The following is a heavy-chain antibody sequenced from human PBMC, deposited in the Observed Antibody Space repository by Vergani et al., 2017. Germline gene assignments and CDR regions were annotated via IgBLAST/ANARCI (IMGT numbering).Heavy chain of an antibody. V-gene: IGHV3-48*01. CDR1: GFTFSSYN. CDR3: ARAAFYYDSSVYYSVVDY. D-gene: IGHD3-22*01. CDR2: ISSGSGTI. J-gene: IGHJ4*02. Sequence: EVQLVESGGDLVQPGGSLRLTCVASGFTFSSYNMNWVRQSPGKGLEWISSISSGSGTIRYADSVMGRFTLSRDNAKNSLYLQMNSLRAEDTAVYYCARAAFYYDSSVYYSVVDYWGQGTLVTVSS.